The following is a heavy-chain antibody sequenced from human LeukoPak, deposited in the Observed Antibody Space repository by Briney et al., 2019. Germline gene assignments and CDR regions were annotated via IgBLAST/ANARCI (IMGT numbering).Heavy chain of an antibody. D-gene: IGHD2-15*01. CDR3: ASAVVAATRKDYYYMDV. CDR2: ISSSSSCI. Sequence: GGSLRLSCAASGFTFSSYSMNWVRQAPGKGLEWVSSISSSSSCIYYADSVKGRFTISRDNAKNSLYLQMNSLRAEDTAVYYCASAVVAATRKDYYYMDVWGKGTTVTVSS. CDR1: GFTFSSYS. V-gene: IGHV3-21*04. J-gene: IGHJ6*03.